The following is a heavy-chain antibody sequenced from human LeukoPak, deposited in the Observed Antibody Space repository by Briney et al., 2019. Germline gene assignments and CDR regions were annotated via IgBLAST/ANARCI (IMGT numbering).Heavy chain of an antibody. J-gene: IGHJ5*02. D-gene: IGHD3-10*01. V-gene: IGHV5-51*01. CDR1: GYSFTSSW. CDR3: ARQPGAGWFDP. CDR2: INPGDSDT. Sequence: GESLKISFQASGYSFTSSWIGWARRMPGKGLEWMAIINPGDSDTRYSPSFQGQVTISADKSISTVYLQWGSLKASDTAMYYCARQPGAGWFDPWGQGTLVTVSS.